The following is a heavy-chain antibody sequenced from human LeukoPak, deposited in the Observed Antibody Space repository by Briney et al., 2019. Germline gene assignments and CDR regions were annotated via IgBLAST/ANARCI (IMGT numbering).Heavy chain of an antibody. J-gene: IGHJ4*02. CDR3: ARASRDGYNQNFDY. CDR2: LYPAGSDS. CDR1: GYSFSSYW. Sequence: GESLKISCKGSGYSFSSYWIGWVRQMPGKGLEWMGILYPAGSDSIYSPSFQGQVTISADQSISTAFLQWSTLQASDTAMYYCARASRDGYNQNFDYWGQGTQVTVSS. V-gene: IGHV5-51*01. D-gene: IGHD5-24*01.